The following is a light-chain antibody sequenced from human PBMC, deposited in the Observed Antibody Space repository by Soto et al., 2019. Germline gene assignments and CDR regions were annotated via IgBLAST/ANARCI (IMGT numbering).Light chain of an antibody. Sequence: EIVLTQSPGTLSLSPGERATLSCRASQSVSSSYLAWYQQKPGQAPRLLIYGASSGATGIPDRFSGSGSGTDFTLTISRLEPEDFAVYYCQQYGSSLFTFGPGTKVEIK. CDR1: QSVSSSY. CDR3: QQYGSSLFT. J-gene: IGKJ3*01. CDR2: GAS. V-gene: IGKV3-20*01.